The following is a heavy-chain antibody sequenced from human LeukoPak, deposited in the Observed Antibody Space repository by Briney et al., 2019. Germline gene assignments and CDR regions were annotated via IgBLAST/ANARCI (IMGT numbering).Heavy chain of an antibody. CDR3: ARDRGSRWFGPIDY. Sequence: GRSLRLSCAASGFTFSNYGTHWVRQAPGKGLEWVAVIWNDGKNDYHADSVKGRFTISRDNSKNTLLLQMNSLRAEDTAVYYCARDRGSRWFGPIDYWGLGTLVTVSS. V-gene: IGHV3-33*01. J-gene: IGHJ4*02. D-gene: IGHD3-10*01. CDR1: GFTFSNYG. CDR2: IWNDGKND.